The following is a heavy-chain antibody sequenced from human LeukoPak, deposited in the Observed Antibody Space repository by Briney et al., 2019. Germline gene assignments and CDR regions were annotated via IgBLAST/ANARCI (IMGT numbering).Heavy chain of an antibody. D-gene: IGHD6-19*01. V-gene: IGHV5-51*01. CDR3: ATSAYNRGWWYYFDP. CDR2: IYPDDSNT. J-gene: IGHJ5*02. Sequence: GESLKISCQGSGYNFPIYWIGWVRQMPGQGLEWMGIIYPDDSNTIYGPSFQGQVTISADKSINTAYLEWSSLKASDTAVYYCATSAYNRGWWYYFDPWGQGTLVTVSS. CDR1: GYNFPIYW.